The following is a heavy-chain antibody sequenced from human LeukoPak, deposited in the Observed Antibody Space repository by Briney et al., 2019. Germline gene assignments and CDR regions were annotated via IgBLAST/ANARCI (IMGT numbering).Heavy chain of an antibody. CDR1: GGSISSSNW. CDR3: ARQYYYDSSGYYNHLTKYYFDY. CDR2: IYHSGST. V-gene: IGHV4-4*02. Sequence: SGTLSLTCAVSGGSISSSNWWSWVRQPPGKGLEWIGEIYHSGSTNYNPSLKSRVTMSVDTSKNQFSLKLTSVTAADTAVYYCARQYYYDSSGYYNHLTKYYFDYWAREPWSPSPQ. D-gene: IGHD3-22*01. J-gene: IGHJ4*02.